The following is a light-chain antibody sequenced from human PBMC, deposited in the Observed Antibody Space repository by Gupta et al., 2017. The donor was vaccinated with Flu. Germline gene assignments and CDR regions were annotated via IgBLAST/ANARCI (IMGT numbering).Light chain of an antibody. CDR2: DAS. CDR3: QQYDSLSIT. Sequence: DIQMTQSPSSLSASVGDRVTITCQASQDIRNYLNWYQQKPGKAPKLLIYDASKLETGVPSRFSGSGSGTHFSFTISSLQPEDIAAYFCQQYDSLSITFGQGTRLEIK. V-gene: IGKV1-33*01. CDR1: QDIRNY. J-gene: IGKJ5*01.